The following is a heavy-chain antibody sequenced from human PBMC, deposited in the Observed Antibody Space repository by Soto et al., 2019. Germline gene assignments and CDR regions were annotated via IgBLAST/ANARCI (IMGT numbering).Heavy chain of an antibody. D-gene: IGHD3-22*01. CDR2: INHSGST. J-gene: IGHJ4*02. V-gene: IGHV4-34*01. CDR3: AMYYYDSSGYRPFDY. Sequence: SETLSLTCAVYGGSFSGYYWSWIRQPPGKGLEWIGEINHSGSTNYNPSLKSRVTISVDTSKNQFSLKLSSVTAADTAVYYCAMYYYDSSGYRPFDYWGQGTLVTVSS. CDR1: GGSFSGYY.